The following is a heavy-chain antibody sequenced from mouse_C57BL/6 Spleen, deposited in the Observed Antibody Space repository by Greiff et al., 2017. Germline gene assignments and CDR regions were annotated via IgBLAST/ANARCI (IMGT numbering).Heavy chain of an antibody. J-gene: IGHJ2*01. CDR1: GYTFTSYW. Sequence: VQLQQPGAELVKPGASVKLSCKASGYTFTSYWMQWVKQRPGQGLEWIGEIDPSDSYTNYNQKFKGKATLTVDTSSSTAYMQLSSLTSEDSAVYYCARSPPGSYGGQGTTLTVSS. D-gene: IGHD1-1*01. CDR2: IDPSDSYT. V-gene: IGHV1-50*01. CDR3: ARSPPGSY.